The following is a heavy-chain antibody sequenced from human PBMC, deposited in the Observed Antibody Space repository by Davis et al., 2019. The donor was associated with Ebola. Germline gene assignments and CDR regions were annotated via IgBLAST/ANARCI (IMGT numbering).Heavy chain of an antibody. CDR1: GFTFSSYA. J-gene: IGHJ6*02. V-gene: IGHV3-30-3*01. CDR2: ISYDGSNK. CDR3: ARGGGAVADYYYYGMDV. D-gene: IGHD6-19*01. Sequence: GESLKISCAASGFTFSSYAMHWVRQAPGKGLEWVAVISYDGSNKYYADSVKGRFTISRDNSKNTLYLQMNSLRAEDTAVYYCARGGGAVADYYYYGMDVWGQGTTVTVSS.